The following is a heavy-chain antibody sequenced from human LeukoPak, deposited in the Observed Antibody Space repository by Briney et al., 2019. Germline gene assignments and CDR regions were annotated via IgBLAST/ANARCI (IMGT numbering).Heavy chain of an antibody. CDR1: GFTFSSYW. D-gene: IGHD6-19*01. CDR2: IKQDGSER. J-gene: IGHJ4*02. Sequence: PGGSLRLSCAASGFTFSSYWMNWVRQAPGKGLEWVANIKQDGSERFYVGSVRGRFTISRDNAKNSLYLQMNSLRAEDTAIYYCARAYSSGWFQAGYWGQGTLVTVSS. V-gene: IGHV3-7*04. CDR3: ARAYSSGWFQAGY.